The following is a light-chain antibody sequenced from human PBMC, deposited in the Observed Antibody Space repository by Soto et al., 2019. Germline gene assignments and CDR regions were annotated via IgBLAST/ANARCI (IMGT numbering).Light chain of an antibody. V-gene: IGKV3-11*01. J-gene: IGKJ5*01. CDR2: DAS. CDR3: QQRSNWPQIT. CDR1: QSVSSY. Sequence: EIVLTQSPATLSLSPGEGATLSCRASQSVSSYLAWYQQKPGQAPRLLIYDASNRATGIPARFSGSGSGTDFNLTISSLEPEDFAVYYCQQRSNWPQITFGQGTRLDSK.